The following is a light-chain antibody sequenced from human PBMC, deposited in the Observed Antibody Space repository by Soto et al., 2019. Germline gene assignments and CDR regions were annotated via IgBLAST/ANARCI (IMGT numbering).Light chain of an antibody. CDR3: TKYKSPNLN. CDR1: LPISNY. Sequence: DIELAQARSSLSASGGDRVTITVGGSLPISNYLAWYQQKPGKIPNLLIYAASTLQAVVPSRFSGSGSGTDFTLTIRRMQPEDVGPYYCTKYKSPNLNFRGGKKVDIK. V-gene: IGKV1-27*01. CDR2: AAS. J-gene: IGKJ4*01.